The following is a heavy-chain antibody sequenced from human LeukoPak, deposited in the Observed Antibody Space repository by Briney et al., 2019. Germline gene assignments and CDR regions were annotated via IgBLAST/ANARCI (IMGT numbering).Heavy chain of an antibody. CDR3: AREYGPGSYYAQLFDY. CDR2: IYHSGST. CDR1: GGSISSSNW. V-gene: IGHV4-4*02. J-gene: IGHJ4*02. D-gene: IGHD3-10*01. Sequence: PSETLSLTCAVSGGSISSSNWWSWVRQPPGKGLEWIGEIYHSGSTNYNPSLKSRVTISVDKSKNQFSLKLSSVTAADTAVYYCAREYGPGSYYAQLFDYWGQGTLVTVSS.